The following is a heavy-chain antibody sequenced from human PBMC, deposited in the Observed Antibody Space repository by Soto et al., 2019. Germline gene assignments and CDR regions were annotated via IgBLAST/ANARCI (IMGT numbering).Heavy chain of an antibody. CDR3: AKLALAVAGFERFLDY. Sequence: PGGSLRLSCAASGFTFSSYAMSWVRQAPGKGLEWVSAISGSGGSTYYADSVKGRFTISRDNSKNTLYLQMNSLRAEDTAVYYCAKLALAVAGFERFLDYWGQGTLVTVSS. J-gene: IGHJ4*02. CDR2: ISGSGGST. CDR1: GFTFSSYA. V-gene: IGHV3-23*01. D-gene: IGHD6-19*01.